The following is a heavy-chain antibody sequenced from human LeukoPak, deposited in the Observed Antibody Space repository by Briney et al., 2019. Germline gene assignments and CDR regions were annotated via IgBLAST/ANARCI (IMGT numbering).Heavy chain of an antibody. Sequence: ASVKVSCKASGYTFTSYAMHWVRQAPGQRLEWMGWINAGNGNTKYSQKFQGRVTITRNTSASTAYMELSSLRSEDTAVYYCARDYGDFYNWFDPWGQGTLVTVSS. CDR1: GYTFTSYA. V-gene: IGHV1-3*01. J-gene: IGHJ5*02. CDR2: INAGNGNT. D-gene: IGHD4-17*01. CDR3: ARDYGDFYNWFDP.